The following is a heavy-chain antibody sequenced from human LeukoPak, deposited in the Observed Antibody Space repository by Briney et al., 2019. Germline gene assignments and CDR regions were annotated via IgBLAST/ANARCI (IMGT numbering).Heavy chain of an antibody. CDR1: GFTFSDYY. D-gene: IGHD7-27*01. Sequence: GGSLRLSCAVSGFTFSDYYMSWIRQAPGKGLEWVSYSSSGGNIMSHADSVRGRFTISRDNAKNSLYLQMNSLRAEDTAVYYCARGLGIDYWGQGTLVTVSS. J-gene: IGHJ4*02. CDR3: ARGLGIDY. V-gene: IGHV3-11*01. CDR2: SSSGGNIM.